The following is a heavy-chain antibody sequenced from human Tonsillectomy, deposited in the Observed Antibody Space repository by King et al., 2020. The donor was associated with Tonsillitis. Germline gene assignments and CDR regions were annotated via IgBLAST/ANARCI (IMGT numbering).Heavy chain of an antibody. CDR2: ISWNSGSI. CDR1: GFTFDDYA. J-gene: IGHJ4*02. D-gene: IGHD6-19*01. V-gene: IGHV3-9*01. CDR3: AKVPYYESSGWFQGFDY. Sequence: EVQLVESGGGLVQPGRSLRLSCAASGFTFDDYAMHWVRQAPGKGLEWVSGISWNSGSIGYADSVKGRFTISRDNAKNSLYLQMNSLRAEDTALYYCAKVPYYESSGWFQGFDYWGQGTLVTVSS.